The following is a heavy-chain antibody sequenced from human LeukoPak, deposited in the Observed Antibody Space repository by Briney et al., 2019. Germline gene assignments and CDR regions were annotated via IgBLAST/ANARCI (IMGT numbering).Heavy chain of an antibody. Sequence: ASVRVSCKAPGYTFTSYAMNWVRQAPGQGLEWMGWINTNTGNPTYAQGLTGRFVFSLDTSVSTAYLQISSLKAEDTAVYYCASYYYYYGMDVWGQGTTVTVSS. CDR3: ASYYYYYGMDV. CDR1: GYTFTSYA. CDR2: INTNTGNP. J-gene: IGHJ6*02. V-gene: IGHV7-4-1*02.